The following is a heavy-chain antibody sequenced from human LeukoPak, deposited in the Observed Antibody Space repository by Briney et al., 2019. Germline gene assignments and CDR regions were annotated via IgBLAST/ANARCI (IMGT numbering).Heavy chain of an antibody. D-gene: IGHD3-10*01. CDR2: IYYSGST. V-gene: IGHV4-59*12. CDR3: ARDRRPYYGLGSYYNGRFDP. J-gene: IGHJ5*02. CDR1: GGSISSYY. Sequence: SETLSLTCTVSGGSISSYYWSWIRQPPGKGLEWIGYIYYSGSTNYNPSLKSRVTISVDTSKNQFSLKLSSVTAADTAVYYCARDRRPYYGLGSYYNGRFDPWGQGTLVTVSS.